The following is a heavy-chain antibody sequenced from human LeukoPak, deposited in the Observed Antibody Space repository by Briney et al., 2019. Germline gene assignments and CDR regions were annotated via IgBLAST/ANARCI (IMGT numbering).Heavy chain of an antibody. J-gene: IGHJ4*02. D-gene: IGHD1-14*01. V-gene: IGHV1-2*02. CDR2: IHPNSGGT. CDR1: GYTFTDYY. Sequence: ASVKVSCKASGYTFTDYYLHWGRQAPGQGLEWMGWIHPNSGGTNYAQTFQGRVTMTRDTSITTAYLELSRLRSDDTAVYYCAKIGYNHYFDYWGQGTLVTVSS. CDR3: AKIGYNHYFDY.